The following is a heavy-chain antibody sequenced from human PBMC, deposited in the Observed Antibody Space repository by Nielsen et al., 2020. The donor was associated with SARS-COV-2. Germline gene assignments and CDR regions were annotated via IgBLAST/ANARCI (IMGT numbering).Heavy chain of an antibody. Sequence: GESLKISCAASGFTFSNAWMSWVRQAPGKGLEWVGRIKSKTDGGTTDYAAPVKGRFTISRDDSKNTLYLQMNSLRAEDTAVYYCARDGGIDYGMDVWGQGTTVTVSS. CDR2: IKSKTDGGTT. V-gene: IGHV3-15*01. CDR1: GFTFSNAW. CDR3: ARDGGIDYGMDV. J-gene: IGHJ6*02.